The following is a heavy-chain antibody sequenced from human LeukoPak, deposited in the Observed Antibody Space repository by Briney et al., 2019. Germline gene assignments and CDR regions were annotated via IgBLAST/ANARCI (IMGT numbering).Heavy chain of an antibody. CDR2: LYDGGSK. J-gene: IGHJ4*02. D-gene: IGHD3-3*01. V-gene: IGHV3-66*02. CDR1: GFTVSINY. CDR3: ARGRFFGVVIIESFDY. Sequence: GGSLRLSCAASGFTVSINYMSWVRQAPGKGREWGSVLYDGGSKYYADSVKGRFTISRDNSKNTLYLQMNSLRAEDTAVYYCARGRFFGVVIIESFDYWGQGTLVTVSS.